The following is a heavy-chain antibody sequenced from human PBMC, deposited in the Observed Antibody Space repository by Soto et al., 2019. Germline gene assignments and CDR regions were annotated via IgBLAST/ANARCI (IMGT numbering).Heavy chain of an antibody. V-gene: IGHV3-30-3*01. D-gene: IGHD3-22*01. CDR1: GFTFSSYA. Sequence: PGGSLRLSCAASGFTFSSYAMHWVRQAPGKGLEWVAVISYDGSNKYYADSVKGRFTISRDNSKNTLYLQMNSLRAEDTAVYYCARHPHPAFDSSGFHLNYWGEGTLVTVSS. CDR2: ISYDGSNK. J-gene: IGHJ4*02. CDR3: ARHPHPAFDSSGFHLNY.